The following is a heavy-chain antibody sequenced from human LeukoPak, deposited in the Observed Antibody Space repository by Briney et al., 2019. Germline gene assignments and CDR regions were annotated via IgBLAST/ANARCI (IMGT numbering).Heavy chain of an antibody. CDR3: ARDPVDIVGASHYFDY. CDR1: GGSISSSSYY. Sequence: SETLSLTCTVSGGSISSSSYYWGWIRQPPGKGLEWIGSIYYSGSTYYNPSLKGRVTISVDTSKNQFSLKLSSVTAADTAVYYCARDPVDIVGASHYFDYWGQGTLVTVSS. V-gene: IGHV4-39*07. D-gene: IGHD1-26*01. J-gene: IGHJ4*02. CDR2: IYYSGST.